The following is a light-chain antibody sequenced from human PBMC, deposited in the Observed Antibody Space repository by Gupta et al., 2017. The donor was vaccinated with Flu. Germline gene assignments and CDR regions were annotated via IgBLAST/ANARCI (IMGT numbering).Light chain of an antibody. CDR2: EVS. CDR3: SSYTNTKSGV. V-gene: IGLV2-14*01. J-gene: IGLJ3*02. CDR1: NTDVGGYTF. Sequence: QSALTQPAFVSGSPGESITISCTGTNTDVGGYTFVSWFQQHPGKAPKLMIYEVSHRPSGVSNRGSGSKSGKTASITISGLEAEYESEEDYSSYTNTKSGVFGGGTKVTVL.